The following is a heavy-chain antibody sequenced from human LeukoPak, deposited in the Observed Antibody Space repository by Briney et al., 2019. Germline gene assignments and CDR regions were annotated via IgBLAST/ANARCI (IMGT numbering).Heavy chain of an antibody. V-gene: IGHV3-33*01. CDR1: GFTFSSYG. D-gene: IGHD6-6*01. Sequence: GGSLRLSCAASGFTFSSYGMHWVRQAPGKGLEWVAVICYDGSNKYYADSVKGRFTISRDNSKNTLYPQMNSLRAEDTAVYYCARVSSSGYYYYMDVWGKGTTVTVSS. J-gene: IGHJ6*03. CDR2: ICYDGSNK. CDR3: ARVSSSGYYYYMDV.